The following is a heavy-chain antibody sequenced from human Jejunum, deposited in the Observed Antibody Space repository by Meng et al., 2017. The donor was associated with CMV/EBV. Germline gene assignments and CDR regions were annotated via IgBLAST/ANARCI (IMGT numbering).Heavy chain of an antibody. V-gene: IGHV1-2*02. CDR1: GYTSTGYY. J-gene: IGHJ4*02. CDR2: INPNGGTT. D-gene: IGHD4-11*01. Sequence: ASGYTSTGYYVHWVRQAPGQGLGWLGWINPNGGTTNSAQKFQGRVTLSRDTSITTLYMEMTGLTFDDTAAYYCARAPMTTVTMGDFWGQGVLVTVSS. CDR3: ARAPMTTVTMGDF.